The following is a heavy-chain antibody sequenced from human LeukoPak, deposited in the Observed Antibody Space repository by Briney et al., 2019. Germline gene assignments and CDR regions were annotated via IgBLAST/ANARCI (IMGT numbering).Heavy chain of an antibody. CDR1: GDSVSSKSAA. V-gene: IGHV6-1*01. CDR2: TYYRSKWFN. D-gene: IGHD5-12*01. CDR3: ARIATKDGRDY. J-gene: IGHJ4*02. Sequence: SQTLSLTCAISGDSVSSKSAAWNWIRQFPSRGLEWLGRTYYRSKWFNEYAVSEKSRISINPDTAKNQFSLQLNSVTPDDTAVYYCARIATKDGRDYWGQGTLVTVSS.